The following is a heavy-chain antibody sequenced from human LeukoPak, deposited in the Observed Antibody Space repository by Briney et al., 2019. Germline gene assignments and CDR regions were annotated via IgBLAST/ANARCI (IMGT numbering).Heavy chain of an antibody. CDR3: ARSYCGGDCYPLFDY. CDR2: IIPIFGTA. D-gene: IGHD2-21*02. J-gene: IGHJ4*02. V-gene: IGHV1-69*06. CDR1: GGTFSSYA. Sequence: ASVKVSCKASGGTFSSYAISWVRQAPGQGLEWMGGIIPIFGTANYAQKFQGRVTITADKSTSTAYMELSSLRSEDTAVYYCARSYCGGDCYPLFDYWGQGTLVAVSS.